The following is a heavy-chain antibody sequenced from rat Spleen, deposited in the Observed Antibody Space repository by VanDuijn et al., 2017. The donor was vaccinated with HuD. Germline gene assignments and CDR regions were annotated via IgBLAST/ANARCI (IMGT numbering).Heavy chain of an antibody. CDR3: TRAGYLRDWYFDF. Sequence: EVQLVESDGGLVQPGRSMKLSCAASGFTFSNYYMAWVRQAPTKGLEWVASITNSGGSTYYRDSVRGRFIISRDDAKSTLYLQMDSLRSADTATYYCTRAGYLRDWYFDFWGPGTMVTVSS. D-gene: IGHD2-2*01. CDR2: ITNSGGST. CDR1: GFTFSNYY. V-gene: IGHV5-25*01. J-gene: IGHJ1*01.